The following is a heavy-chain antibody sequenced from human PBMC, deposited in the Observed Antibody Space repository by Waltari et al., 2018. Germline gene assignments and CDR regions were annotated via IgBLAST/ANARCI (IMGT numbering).Heavy chain of an antibody. Sequence: QVQLVQSGAEVKKPGSSVKVSCKASGGTFSSYAISWVRQAPGQGLEWMGGIIPIFGTANYAQKFQGRVTITADESTSTAYMELSSLRSEDTAVYYCAREEDRAMATTDYYYYGMDVWGQGTTVTVSS. D-gene: IGHD5-18*01. CDR2: IIPIFGTA. CDR1: GGTFSSYA. J-gene: IGHJ6*02. V-gene: IGHV1-69*01. CDR3: AREEDRAMATTDYYYYGMDV.